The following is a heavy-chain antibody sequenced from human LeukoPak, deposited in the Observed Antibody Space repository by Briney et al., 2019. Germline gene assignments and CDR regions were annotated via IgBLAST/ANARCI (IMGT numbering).Heavy chain of an antibody. CDR2: INHSGST. V-gene: IGHV4-34*01. Sequence: PSETLSLTCAVYVGSFSGYHWSWIRQPPGKGREWIGEINHSGSTNYNPSLKSRVTISVDTSKNQFSLKLSSVTAADTAVYYCARGTYLHRGSSSSWYDYWGQGSLVTVSS. CDR3: ARGTYLHRGSSSSWYDY. CDR1: VGSFSGYH. D-gene: IGHD6-13*01. J-gene: IGHJ4*02.